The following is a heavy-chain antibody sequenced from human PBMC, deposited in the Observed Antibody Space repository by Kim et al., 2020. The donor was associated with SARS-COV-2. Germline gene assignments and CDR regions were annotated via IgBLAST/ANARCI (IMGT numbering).Heavy chain of an antibody. CDR2: ISYDGSNK. CDR1: GFTFNNYA. Sequence: GGSLRLSCAASGFTFNNYAMYWVRQAPGKGLDWVAVISYDGSNKYYADSVKGRFTISRDNSKNTLYLQMNSLRAEDTAVYYCARAYGGSYYYGMDVWPKGPRSPSP. V-gene: IGHV3-30-3*01. J-gene: IGHJ6*02. CDR3: ARAYGGSYYYGMDV. D-gene: IGHD4-17*01.